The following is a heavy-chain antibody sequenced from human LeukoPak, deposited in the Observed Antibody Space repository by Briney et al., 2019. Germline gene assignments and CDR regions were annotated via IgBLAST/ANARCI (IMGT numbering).Heavy chain of an antibody. D-gene: IGHD1-26*01. CDR2: INPNSGGT. CDR1: GYTFTSYY. V-gene: IGHV1-2*02. J-gene: IGHJ3*02. Sequence: ASVKVSCKASGYTFTSYYMHWVRQAPGQGLEWMGWINPNSGGTNYAQKFQGRVTMTRDTSISTAYMELSRLRSDDTAVYYCARERPTEATLDAFDIWGQGTMVTVSS. CDR3: ARERPTEATLDAFDI.